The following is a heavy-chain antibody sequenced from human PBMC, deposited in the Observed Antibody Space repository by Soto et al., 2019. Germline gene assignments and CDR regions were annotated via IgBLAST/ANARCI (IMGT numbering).Heavy chain of an antibody. Sequence: PSETLSLTCSVSGGSISSGDYYWSWIRQPPGKGLEWIGYIYYSGSTYYNPSLKSRVTISLDTSKNQFSLKLSSVTAADTAVYYCARFKYSSSSSWFDPWGQGTLVTVS. J-gene: IGHJ5*02. CDR2: IYYSGST. CDR3: ARFKYSSSSSWFDP. CDR1: GGSISSGDYY. V-gene: IGHV4-30-4*01. D-gene: IGHD6-6*01.